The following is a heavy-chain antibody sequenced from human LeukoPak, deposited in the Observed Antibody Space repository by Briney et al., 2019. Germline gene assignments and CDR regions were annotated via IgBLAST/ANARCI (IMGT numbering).Heavy chain of an antibody. Sequence: GGSLRLSCAASEFTFSSYSMSWVRQAPGKGLEWVSYISSTASSIYYADSVKGRFTISRDNAKNSLYMQMNSLRAEDTAVYYCARDVTYHGGDWFDPWGQGTLVTVSS. J-gene: IGHJ5*02. CDR2: ISSTASSI. V-gene: IGHV3-48*04. D-gene: IGHD4-23*01. CDR1: EFTFSSYS. CDR3: ARDVTYHGGDWFDP.